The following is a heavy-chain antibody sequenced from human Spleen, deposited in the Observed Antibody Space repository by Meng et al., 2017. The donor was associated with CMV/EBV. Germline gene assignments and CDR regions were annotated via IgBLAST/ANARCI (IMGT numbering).Heavy chain of an antibody. V-gene: IGHV3-74*01. Sequence: GESLKISCAASGFTFSNYGMHWVRQAPGKGLVWVSRINSDGSSTSYADSVKGRFTISRDNAKNTLYLQMNSLRAEDTAVYYCARVVVVPTDAFDIWGQGTMVTVS. CDR3: ARVVVVPTDAFDI. CDR1: GFTFSNYG. D-gene: IGHD2-15*01. J-gene: IGHJ3*02. CDR2: INSDGSST.